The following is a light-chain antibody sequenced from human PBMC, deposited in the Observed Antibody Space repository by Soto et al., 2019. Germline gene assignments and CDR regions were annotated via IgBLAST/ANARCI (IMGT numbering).Light chain of an antibody. CDR2: DAS. CDR3: QPRSNWPPRFT. J-gene: IGKJ3*01. CDR1: QSVSSY. Sequence: EIVLTQSPATLSLSPGERATLSCRASQSVSSYLAWYQQKPGQAPRHLIYDASNRATGIPARFSGSGSGTDFTLTISSLEPEDFAVYYCQPRSNWPPRFTFGPGTKVDIK. V-gene: IGKV3-11*01.